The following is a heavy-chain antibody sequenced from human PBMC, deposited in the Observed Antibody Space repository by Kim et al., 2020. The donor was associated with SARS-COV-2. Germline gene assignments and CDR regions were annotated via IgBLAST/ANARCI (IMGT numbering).Heavy chain of an antibody. CDR2: INHSGGS. D-gene: IGHD3-3*01. J-gene: IGHJ5*01. CDR3: ARVSYDFSRRYRGSLDS. Sequence: SETLSLTCAVYGGSFSGFFWTWIRQPPGKGLEWIGEINHSGGSNYNPSLKSRVTMSVDTSKNQFSLKLSSVTAADTAVYYCARVSYDFSRRYRGSLDSWGQGTLVTVSS. CDR1: GGSFSGFF. V-gene: IGHV4-34*01.